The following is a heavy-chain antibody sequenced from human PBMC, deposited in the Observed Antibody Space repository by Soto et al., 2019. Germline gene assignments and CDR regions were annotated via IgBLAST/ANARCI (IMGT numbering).Heavy chain of an antibody. CDR2: IYPCDSDT. V-gene: IGHV5-51*01. Sequence: PXESLKISFTGSGYSFTSYWIGWVRQIPGKGLEWMGIIYPCDSDTRYSPSFQGQVTISADKSISTAYLQWSSLKASDTAMYYCARQEYSSSSGAFDSWGQGTMVTVSS. CDR1: GYSFTSYW. J-gene: IGHJ3*02. CDR3: ARQEYSSSSGAFDS. D-gene: IGHD6-6*01.